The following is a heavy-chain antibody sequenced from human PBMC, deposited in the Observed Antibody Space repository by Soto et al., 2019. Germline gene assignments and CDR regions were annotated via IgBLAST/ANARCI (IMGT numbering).Heavy chain of an antibody. J-gene: IGHJ3*01. CDR2: LYDVDGS. CDR3: ATWHEREHAYDV. D-gene: IGHD1-1*01. Sequence: PGGSLRLSCAGSGFTFGDSYMSWIRQAPGKGLEWVSALYDVDGSFYADSVKGRFTTSSDSSKTTVYLQMNDLRPDDTAVYYCATWHEREHAYDVWGQGTTVTGSS. CDR1: GFTFGDSY. V-gene: IGHV3-53*01.